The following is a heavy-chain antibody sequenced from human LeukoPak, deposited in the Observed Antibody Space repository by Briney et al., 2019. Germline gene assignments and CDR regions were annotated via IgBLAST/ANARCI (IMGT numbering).Heavy chain of an antibody. CDR1: GYSISSGFY. J-gene: IGHJ3*02. Sequence: SETLSLTCTVAGYSISSGFYWGWIRQPPGKGLEWIGSIYHSGSTNYNPSLKSRVTMSVDTSKNQFSLKLSSVTAADTAVYYCARGRETKAWIQLWLGHAFDIWGQGTMVTVSS. D-gene: IGHD5-18*01. V-gene: IGHV4-38-2*02. CDR3: ARGRETKAWIQLWLGHAFDI. CDR2: IYHSGST.